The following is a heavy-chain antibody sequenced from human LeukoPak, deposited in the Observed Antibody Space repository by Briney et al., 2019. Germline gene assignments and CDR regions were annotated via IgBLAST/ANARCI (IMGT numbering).Heavy chain of an antibody. J-gene: IGHJ4*02. D-gene: IGHD3-3*01. CDR2: INHSGST. V-gene: IGHV4-34*01. Sequence: SETLSLTCAVYGGSFSGYYLSWIRQPPGRGLEWIGEINHSGSTNYNPSLKSRVTISVDTSKNQFSLKLSSVTAADTAVYYCAIAMTGYYDFWYWGQGTLVTVSS. CDR1: GGSFSGYY. CDR3: AIAMTGYYDFWY.